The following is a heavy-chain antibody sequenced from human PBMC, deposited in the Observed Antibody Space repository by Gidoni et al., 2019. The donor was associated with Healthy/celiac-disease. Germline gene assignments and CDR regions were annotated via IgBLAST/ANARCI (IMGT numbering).Heavy chain of an antibody. J-gene: IGHJ6*02. V-gene: IGHV3-23*01. Sequence: EVQLLESGGGLVQPGGSLRLPCAASGFTFSSYAMSWVRQAPGKGLEWVSAISGSGGSTYYADSVKGRFTISRDNSKNTLYLQMNSLRAEDTAVYYCAKRLRFLEWPYYYYGMDVWGQGTTVTVSS. CDR2: ISGSGGST. CDR3: AKRLRFLEWPYYYYGMDV. D-gene: IGHD3-3*01. CDR1: GFTFSSYA.